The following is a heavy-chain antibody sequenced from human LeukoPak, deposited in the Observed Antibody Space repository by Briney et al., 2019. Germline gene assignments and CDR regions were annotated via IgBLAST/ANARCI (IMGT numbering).Heavy chain of an antibody. CDR2: ITGSGRGDST. D-gene: IGHD3-9*01. CDR1: GFTFSSSA. Sequence: PGGSLRLSCAASGFTFSSSAMSWVRQAPGKGLEWVSSITGSGRGDSTNYADSVKGRFSISRDNSKNTLYLQMDSLRAEDTAVYYCAKDVRDWFYYYMDVWGKGTTVTISS. CDR3: AKDVRDWFYYYMDV. V-gene: IGHV3-23*01. J-gene: IGHJ6*03.